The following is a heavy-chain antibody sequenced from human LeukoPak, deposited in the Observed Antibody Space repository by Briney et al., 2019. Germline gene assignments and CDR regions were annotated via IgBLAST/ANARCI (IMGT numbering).Heavy chain of an antibody. D-gene: IGHD6-13*01. CDR1: GYTFTSYG. J-gene: IGHJ4*02. CDR3: ARQAAAGPKFDC. CDR2: INTDNGNT. Sequence: GASVKVSCKASGYTFTSYGISWVRQAPGQRLEWMGWINTDNGNTKYSQKFQGRVTITRDTSANTAYMELSSLTSEDTAVYYCARQAAAGPKFDCWGQGTLVTVSS. V-gene: IGHV1-3*04.